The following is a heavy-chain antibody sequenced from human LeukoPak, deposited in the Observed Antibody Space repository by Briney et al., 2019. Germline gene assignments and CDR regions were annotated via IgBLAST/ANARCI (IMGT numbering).Heavy chain of an antibody. CDR2: ISYDGSNK. J-gene: IGHJ6*02. CDR3: ARRFYAMDV. V-gene: IGHV3-30*07. Sequence: GGSLRLSCAASGFTFSSYAMHWVRQAPGKGLEWVAVISYDGSNKYYADSVKGRFTISRDNSKNTLSLQMNSLRAEDTAVYYCARRFYAMDVWAQGTTVTVSS. CDR1: GFTFSSYA.